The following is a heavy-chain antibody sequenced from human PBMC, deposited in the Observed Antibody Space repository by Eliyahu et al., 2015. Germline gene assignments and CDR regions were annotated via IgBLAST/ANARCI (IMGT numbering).Heavy chain of an antibody. Sequence: QVQLVQSGAEVKKPGSSVKVSCKASGGTFXSYXXXWVRXAPGQGLEGMGGIIPIXGTANYAQKFQGRVTITADESTSTAYMELSSLRSEDTAVYYCARSATIFGVVKDYYYGMDVWGQGTTVTVSS. CDR2: IIPIXGTA. V-gene: IGHV1-69*01. CDR3: ARSATIFGVVKDYYYGMDV. J-gene: IGHJ6*02. D-gene: IGHD3-3*01. CDR1: GGTFXSYX.